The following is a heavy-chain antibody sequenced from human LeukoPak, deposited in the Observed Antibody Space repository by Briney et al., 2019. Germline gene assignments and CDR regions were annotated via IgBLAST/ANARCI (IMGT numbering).Heavy chain of an antibody. V-gene: IGHV3-23*01. Sequence: GGSLRLSCAASRFTFSSYVMTWVRQAPGKGLEWVSAISGSGGTTYYADSVKGRFTISRDNSKNTLYLQMNSLRAEDTAVYYCAREGRAKALDIWGQGTMVTVSS. D-gene: IGHD1-26*01. CDR3: AREGRAKALDI. J-gene: IGHJ3*02. CDR2: ISGSGGTT. CDR1: RFTFSSYV.